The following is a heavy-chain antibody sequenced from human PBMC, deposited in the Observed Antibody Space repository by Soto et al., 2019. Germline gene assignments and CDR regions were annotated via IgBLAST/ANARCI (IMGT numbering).Heavy chain of an antibody. V-gene: IGHV3-74*01. D-gene: IGHD3-10*01. CDR1: GFTFSSYW. CDR3: ARGSYSGSGNYWFDP. J-gene: IGHJ5*02. Sequence: SGGSLRLSCAASGFTFSSYWMHWVRQAPGKGLVWVSRINSDGSRTSYADSVKGRFTISRDNAKNTLYLQMNSLRADDTAVYYCARGSYSGSGNYWFDPWGQGTLVTVSS. CDR2: INSDGSRT.